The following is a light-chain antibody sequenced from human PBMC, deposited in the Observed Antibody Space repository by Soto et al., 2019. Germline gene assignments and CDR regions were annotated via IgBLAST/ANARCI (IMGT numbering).Light chain of an antibody. CDR1: QSVYNNY. Sequence: EIVLTQSPGTLSLSPGERATLSCRASQSVYNNYLARYQQKPGQPHRLLVDGASNRATGIPDRFSGGGSGTDFTLPISSLQPEDFAVYYCQQYGRPPRSFGQGTRVEIK. V-gene: IGKV3-20*01. CDR3: QQYGRPPRS. J-gene: IGKJ2*01. CDR2: GAS.